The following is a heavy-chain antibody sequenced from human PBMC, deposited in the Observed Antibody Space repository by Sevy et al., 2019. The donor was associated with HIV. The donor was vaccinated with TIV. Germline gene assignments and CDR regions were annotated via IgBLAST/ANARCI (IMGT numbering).Heavy chain of an antibody. CDR1: GFTFSNNA. CDR2: ISADGSNQ. J-gene: IGHJ4*02. D-gene: IGHD5-12*01. CDR3: ARDTKRPLIMAISGSLDY. V-gene: IGHV3-30*19. Sequence: GGSLRLSCAASGFTFSNNAMHWVRQAPGKGLEWVAVISADGSNQYYADSVKGRFTISRDKSRNTVFLQMKTLGADDTAVYHCARDTKRPLIMAISGSLDYWGQGTQVTVSS.